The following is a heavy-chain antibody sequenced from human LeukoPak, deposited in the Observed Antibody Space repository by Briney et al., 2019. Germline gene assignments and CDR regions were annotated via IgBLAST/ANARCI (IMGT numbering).Heavy chain of an antibody. CDR2: IYHSGST. CDR3: ARRTRIAAAGRPFDP. Sequence: HPSETLSLTCAVSGGSISSGGYSWSWIRQPPGKGLEWIGYIYHSGSTYYNPSLKSRVTISVDTSKNQFSLKLSSVTAADTAVYYCARRTRIAAAGRPFDPRGQGTLVTVSS. V-gene: IGHV4-30-2*01. J-gene: IGHJ5*02. CDR1: GGSISSGGYS. D-gene: IGHD6-13*01.